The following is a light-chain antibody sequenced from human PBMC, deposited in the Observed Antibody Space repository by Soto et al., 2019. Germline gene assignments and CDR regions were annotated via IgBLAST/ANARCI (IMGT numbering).Light chain of an antibody. CDR1: SIDVGSYNL. CDR3: CSYAGSNTWV. CDR2: EGS. J-gene: IGLJ3*02. Sequence: QSALTQPASVSGSPGQSITISCAGTSIDVGSYNLVSWYQQHPGKAPKLMIYEGSKRPSGVSNRFSGSKSGNTASLTISRLQAEDEADYYCCSYAGSNTWVFGGGTKVTVL. V-gene: IGLV2-23*01.